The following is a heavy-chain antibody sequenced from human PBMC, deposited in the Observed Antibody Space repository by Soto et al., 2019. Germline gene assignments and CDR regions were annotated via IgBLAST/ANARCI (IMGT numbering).Heavy chain of an antibody. Sequence: SETLSLTCAVYGGSFSGYYWSWIRQPPGKGLEWIGEINHSGSTNYNPSLKSRVTISVDTSKNQFSLKLSSVTAADTAVYYCASRIQRSETNWFDPWGQGTLVTVSS. CDR3: ASRIQRSETNWFDP. D-gene: IGHD5-18*01. CDR1: GGSFSGYY. V-gene: IGHV4-34*01. J-gene: IGHJ5*02. CDR2: INHSGST.